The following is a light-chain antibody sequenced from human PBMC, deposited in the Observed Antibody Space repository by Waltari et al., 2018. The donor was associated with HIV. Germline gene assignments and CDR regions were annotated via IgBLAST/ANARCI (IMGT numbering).Light chain of an antibody. Sequence: DIVMTQSPHSLALSLGERATINCKSSQSIFYSSRNANYLAWYQQTPGQSPKWLIYWASSRASGVPDRFSGSRSRTDFTLSISSLQSEDVAVYFCQQYYSSPPTFGQGTRVEIK. CDR3: QQYYSSPPT. CDR2: WAS. CDR1: QSIFYSSRNANY. J-gene: IGKJ1*01. V-gene: IGKV4-1*01.